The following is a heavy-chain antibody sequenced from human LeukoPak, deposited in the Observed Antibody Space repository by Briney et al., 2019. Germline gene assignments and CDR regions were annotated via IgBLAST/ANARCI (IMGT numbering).Heavy chain of an antibody. CDR1: GFTFTSSA. CDR2: IVVGSGNT. D-gene: IGHD2-15*01. J-gene: IGHJ6*04. V-gene: IGHV1-58*01. CDR3: AADPGYSPFYYYYYGMDV. Sequence: GPSVKVSCKASGFTFTSSAVQWVRQARGQRLEWIGWIVVGSGNTNYAQKFQERVTITRDMSTSTAYMELSSLRSEDTAVYYCAADPGYSPFYYYYYGMDVWGKGTTVTVSS.